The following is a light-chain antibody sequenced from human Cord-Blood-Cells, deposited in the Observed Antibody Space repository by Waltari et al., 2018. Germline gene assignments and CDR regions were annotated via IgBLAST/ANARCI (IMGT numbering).Light chain of an antibody. CDR2: KDS. CDR3: YSAADNNYV. J-gene: IGLJ1*01. Sequence: SYELTQPSSVSVSPGQTARITCSGDVQKKKYARWFQQKPGQAPVLVIYKDSERPSGIPERFSGSSSGTTVTLTISGAQVEDEADYYCYSAADNNYVFGTGTKVTVL. CDR1: VQKKKY. V-gene: IGLV3-27*01.